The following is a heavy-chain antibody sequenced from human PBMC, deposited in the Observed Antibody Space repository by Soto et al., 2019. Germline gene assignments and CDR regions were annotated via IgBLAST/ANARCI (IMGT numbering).Heavy chain of an antibody. D-gene: IGHD2-15*01. V-gene: IGHV3-33*01. Sequence: PGGSLRLSCAASGFTFSSYGMHWVRQAPGKGLEWVAVIWYDGSNKYYADSVKGRFTISRDNSKNTLYLQMNSLRAEDTAVYYCARDGIEGIVVVVAATLSGLPDYWGQGTLVTVSS. J-gene: IGHJ4*02. CDR1: GFTFSSYG. CDR2: IWYDGSNK. CDR3: ARDGIEGIVVVVAATLSGLPDY.